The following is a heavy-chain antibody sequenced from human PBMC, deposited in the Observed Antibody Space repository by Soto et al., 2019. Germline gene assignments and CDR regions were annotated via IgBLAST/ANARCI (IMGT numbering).Heavy chain of an antibody. CDR1: GGSISSGDYY. CDR3: ASWYYYDSSGYYSRDY. Sequence: QVQLQESGPGLVKPSQTLSLTCTVSGGSISSGDYYWSWIRQPPGKGLEWIGYIYYSGSTYYNPSLKSRVTIAVDTSKNQFSLKLSSVTAADTAVYYCASWYYYDSSGYYSRDYWGQGTLVTVSS. D-gene: IGHD3-22*01. V-gene: IGHV4-30-4*01. CDR2: IYYSGST. J-gene: IGHJ4*02.